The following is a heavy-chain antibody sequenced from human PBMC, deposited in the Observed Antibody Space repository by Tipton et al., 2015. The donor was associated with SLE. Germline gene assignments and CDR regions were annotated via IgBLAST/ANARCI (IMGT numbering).Heavy chain of an antibody. Sequence: GLVKPSETLSLTCTVSGGSISSYYWSWIRQPPGKGLEWIGYIYTSGSTNYSPSLKSRVTISVDTSKNQFSLKVTSVTAADTAVYYCARGQGGAIDYWGQGTLVIVSS. CDR3: ARGQGGAIDY. J-gene: IGHJ4*02. V-gene: IGHV4-4*09. CDR2: IYTSGST. D-gene: IGHD3-16*01. CDR1: GGSISSYY.